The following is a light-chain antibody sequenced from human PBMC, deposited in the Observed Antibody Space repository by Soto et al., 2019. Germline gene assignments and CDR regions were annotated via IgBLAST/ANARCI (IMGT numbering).Light chain of an antibody. CDR1: QRISTY. Sequence: DIQMTQSPSSLSASVGDRVTITCRASQRISTYLNWYGQKPGKAPNLLIYGASSLHSGVTSRFSGSGSGTDFTLTISGLQTEDFATYYCQQSFSTPYTFGQGTKLEIK. J-gene: IGKJ2*01. V-gene: IGKV1-39*01. CDR3: QQSFSTPYT. CDR2: GAS.